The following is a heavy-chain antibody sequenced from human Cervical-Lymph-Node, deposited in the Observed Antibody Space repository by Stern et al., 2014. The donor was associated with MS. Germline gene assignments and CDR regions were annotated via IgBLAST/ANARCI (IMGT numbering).Heavy chain of an antibody. CDR2: IYWDDDK. V-gene: IGHV2-5*02. CDR1: GFSLTSDGVG. Sequence: QVTLKESGPTLVKPTQTLTLTCTFSGFSLTSDGVGVHWIRQPPGKALDWLAVIYWDDDKRYSPSLMSRLTITKDTSKNQVVLTMTNTDPVDTATYYCAHTTVTFDEAYGLDVWGQGTTVTVSS. J-gene: IGHJ6*02. D-gene: IGHD4-17*01. CDR3: AHTTVTFDEAYGLDV.